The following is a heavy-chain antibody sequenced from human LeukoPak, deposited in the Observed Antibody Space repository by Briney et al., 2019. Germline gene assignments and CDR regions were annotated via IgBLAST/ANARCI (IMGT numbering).Heavy chain of an antibody. CDR1: GGSISSYY. J-gene: IGHJ4*02. D-gene: IGHD6-13*01. V-gene: IGHV4-59*12. CDR2: IYYSGST. CDR3: ASATPGPKGPRWVDY. Sequence: SETLSLTCTVSGGSISSYYWSWIRQPPGKGLEWIGYIYYSGSTNYNPSLKSRVTISVDTSKNQFSLKLSSVTAADTAVYYCASATPGPKGPRWVDYWGQGTLVTVSS.